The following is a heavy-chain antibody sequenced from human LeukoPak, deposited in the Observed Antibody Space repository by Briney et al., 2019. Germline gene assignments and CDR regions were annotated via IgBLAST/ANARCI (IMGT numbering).Heavy chain of an antibody. CDR2: ISSSSSTI. V-gene: IGHV3-48*01. CDR1: GFTFSSYS. D-gene: IGHD5-18*01. Sequence: GGSLRLSCAASGFTFSSYSMNWVRQAPGKGLEWVSYISSSSSTIYYADSVKGRFTISRDNAKNSLCLQMNSLRAEDTAVYYCARDRYGYVYWGQGTLVTVSS. CDR3: ARDRYGYVY. J-gene: IGHJ4*02.